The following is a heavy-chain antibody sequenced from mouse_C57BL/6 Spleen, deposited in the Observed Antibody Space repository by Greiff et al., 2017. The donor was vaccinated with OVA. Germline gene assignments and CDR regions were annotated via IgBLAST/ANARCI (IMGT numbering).Heavy chain of an antibody. J-gene: IGHJ4*01. D-gene: IGHD1-1*01. CDR1: GFNIKDYY. CDR3: TSYYGSRSAMDY. Sequence: VQLKQSGAELVRPGASVKLSCTASGFNIKDYYMHWVKQRPEQGLEWIGRIDPEDGDTEYAPKFQGKATMTADTSSNTAYLQLSSLTSEDTAVYYCTSYYGSRSAMDYGGQGTSVTVSS. V-gene: IGHV14-1*01. CDR2: IDPEDGDT.